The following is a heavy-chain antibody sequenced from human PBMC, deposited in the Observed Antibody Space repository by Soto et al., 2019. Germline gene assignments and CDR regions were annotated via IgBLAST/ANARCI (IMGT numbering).Heavy chain of an antibody. V-gene: IGHV4-4*07. D-gene: IGHD1-1*01. CDR3: ASHPLNWSDADS. Sequence: SETLSLTCTVSGGSISSYYWSWIRQPAGKGLEWIGRIYTSWSSYSNPSLKSRLSMSVDTSKNQFSLTMKSVTAADTGVYYCASHPLNWSDADSWGQGVLVTVSS. J-gene: IGHJ4*02. CDR2: IYTSWSS. CDR1: GGSISSYY.